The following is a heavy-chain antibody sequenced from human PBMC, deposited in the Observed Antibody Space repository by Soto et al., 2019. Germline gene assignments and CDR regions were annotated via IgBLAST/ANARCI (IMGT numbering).Heavy chain of an antibody. Sequence: EVQLVESGGGLVQPGGSLKLSCAASGFTFSDSAMHWVRQASGKGLEWVGRIRSKANNYATAYAASVKGRFAISRDDSKNTAYLQVNSLKTEDTAVYYCTTAPFHDYNDYTVDYWGQGTLVTVSS. D-gene: IGHD4-17*01. V-gene: IGHV3-73*02. J-gene: IGHJ4*02. CDR1: GFTFSDSA. CDR3: TTAPFHDYNDYTVDY. CDR2: IRSKANNYAT.